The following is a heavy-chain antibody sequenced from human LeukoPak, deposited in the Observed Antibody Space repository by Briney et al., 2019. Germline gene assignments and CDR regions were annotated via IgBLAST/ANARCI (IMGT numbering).Heavy chain of an antibody. CDR2: INPSGGST. V-gene: IGHV1-46*01. D-gene: IGHD3-22*01. CDR3: ARGGYYDSSGYYYWFDP. J-gene: IGHJ5*02. Sequence: ASVKVSCKASGGTFSSYAISWVRQAPGQGLEWMGIINPSGGSTSYAQKFQGRVTMTRDTSTSTVYMELSSLRSEDTAVYYCARGGYYDSSGYYYWFDPWGQGTLVTVSS. CDR1: GGTFSSYA.